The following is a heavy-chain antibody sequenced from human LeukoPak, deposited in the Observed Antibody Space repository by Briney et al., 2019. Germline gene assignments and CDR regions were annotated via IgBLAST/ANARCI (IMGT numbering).Heavy chain of an antibody. V-gene: IGHV1-2*02. D-gene: IGHD2-2*01. J-gene: IGHJ4*02. Sequence: ASVKVSCKASGYTFTGYYVHWVRQAPGQGVEWMGWISPSSDVTNYAQKFQGRVTMTRDTSISTAYMELGRLTSDDTAMYYCARGGYHLLWGDYWGQGTLVTVSS. CDR3: ARGGYHLLWGDY. CDR2: ISPSSDVT. CDR1: GYTFTGYY.